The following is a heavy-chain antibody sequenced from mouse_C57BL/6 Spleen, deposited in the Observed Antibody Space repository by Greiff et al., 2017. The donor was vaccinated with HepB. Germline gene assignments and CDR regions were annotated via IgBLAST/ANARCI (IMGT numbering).Heavy chain of an antibody. D-gene: IGHD1-1*01. J-gene: IGHJ2*01. V-gene: IGHV1-54*01. CDR2: INPGSGGT. CDR1: GYAFTNYL. Sequence: VKLQQSGAELVRPGTSVKVSCKASGYAFTNYLIEWVKQRPGQGLEWIGVINPGSGGTNYNEKFKGKATLTADKSSSTAYMQLSSLTSEDSAVYFCARGVTTVPGFDYWGQGTTLTVSS. CDR3: ARGVTTVPGFDY.